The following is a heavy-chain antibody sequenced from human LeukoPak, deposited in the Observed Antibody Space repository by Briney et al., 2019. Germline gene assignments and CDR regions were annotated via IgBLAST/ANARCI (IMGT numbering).Heavy chain of an antibody. CDR2: IYPGDSDT. V-gene: IGHV5-51*01. CDR3: ARLGSVRRFDYFDY. Sequence: GESLKISCKGSGYSFSYSWIAWVRQMSGKGLEWMGVIYPGDSDTRYSPSFQGQVTTSADKSISTAYLQWSSLKASDTAMYYCARLGSVRRFDYFDYWGQGTLVTVSS. J-gene: IGHJ4*02. CDR1: GYSFSYSW. D-gene: IGHD4-23*01.